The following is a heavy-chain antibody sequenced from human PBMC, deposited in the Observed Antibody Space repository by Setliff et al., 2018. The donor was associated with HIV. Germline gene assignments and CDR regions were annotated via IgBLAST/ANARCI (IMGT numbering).Heavy chain of an antibody. CDR3: ARVPVAGANWFDP. CDR1: GGSISTYY. D-gene: IGHD2-21*01. J-gene: IGHJ5*02. Sequence: PSETLSLTCTVSGGSISTYYWSWIRQPPGKGLEWIGSIYFTGSSDNNPSLKSRVTLSVDTSKHQFSLKLSSVTAADTAAYYCARVPVAGANWFDPWGLGTLVTVSS. CDR2: IYFTGSS. V-gene: IGHV4-59*01.